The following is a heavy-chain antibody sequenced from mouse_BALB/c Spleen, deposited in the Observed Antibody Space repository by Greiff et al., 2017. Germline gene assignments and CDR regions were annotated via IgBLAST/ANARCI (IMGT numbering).Heavy chain of an antibody. V-gene: IGHV5-15*02. Sequence: EVQLVESGGGLVQPGGSRKLSCAASGFTFSDYGMAWVRQAPGKGPEWVAFISNLAYSIYYADTVTGRFTISRENAKNTLYLEMSSLRSEDTAMYYCARYYRYDGMDYWGQGTSVTVSS. D-gene: IGHD2-14*01. CDR1: GFTFSDYG. J-gene: IGHJ4*01. CDR2: ISNLAYSI. CDR3: ARYYRYDGMDY.